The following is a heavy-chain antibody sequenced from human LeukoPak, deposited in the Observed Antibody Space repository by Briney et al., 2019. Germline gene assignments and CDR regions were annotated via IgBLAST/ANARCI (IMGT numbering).Heavy chain of an antibody. Sequence: PGGSLRLSCAASIFSFNLYGISWVRQAPGKGLEWVSAISGSGGSTYYADSVKGRFTISRDSSKNTLYLQMSTLRVEDTAVYYCTKDFPSGLNWFDPWGQGTQVTVSS. J-gene: IGHJ5*02. CDR2: ISGSGGST. CDR1: IFSFNLYG. CDR3: TKDFPSGLNWFDP. D-gene: IGHD6-19*01. V-gene: IGHV3-23*01.